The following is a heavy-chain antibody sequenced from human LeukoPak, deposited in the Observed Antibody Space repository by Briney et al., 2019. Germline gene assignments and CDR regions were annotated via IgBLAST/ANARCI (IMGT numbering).Heavy chain of an antibody. V-gene: IGHV4-59*08. D-gene: IGHD6-6*01. CDR3: ARHGSYSSSPGFDY. J-gene: IGHJ4*02. Sequence: SETLSLTCTVSGGSISSYYWSWLRQPPGKGLEWIAYIYYSGGTNYNPSLKSRVTISVDTSKNQFSLKLTSVTAADTAVYYCARHGSYSSSPGFDYWGQGTLVTVSS. CDR1: GGSISSYY. CDR2: IYYSGGT.